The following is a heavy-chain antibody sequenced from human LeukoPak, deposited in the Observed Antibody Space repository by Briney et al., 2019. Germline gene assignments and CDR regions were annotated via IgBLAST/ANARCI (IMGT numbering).Heavy chain of an antibody. D-gene: IGHD2/OR15-2a*01. CDR3: ARIRYGFYVDY. V-gene: IGHV3-9*01. J-gene: IGHJ4*02. CDR2: ISYNTGSI. CDR1: GFAFDEYA. Sequence: GGSLRLSCVASGFAFDEYAMHWVRQAPGKGLEWVSGISYNTGSIAYAESVQGRFSISRDNAKNSLYLQMNSLTPEDTAVYYCARIRYGFYVDYWGQGTLVTVSS.